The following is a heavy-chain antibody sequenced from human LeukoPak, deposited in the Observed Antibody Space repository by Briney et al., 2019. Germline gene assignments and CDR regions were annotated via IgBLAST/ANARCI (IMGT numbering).Heavy chain of an antibody. CDR3: AKEGTPQVSTWYDL. V-gene: IGHV3-30*18. Sequence: PGGSLRLSCAASGVTLSPYGMHWVRQAPGKGLEWVAAISYEGGTQHYADSVKGRFIISRDNPRNTLYLQMNILRTEDTAVYYCAKEGTPQVSTWYDLWDQGTQVIVSS. J-gene: IGHJ5*02. CDR1: GVTLSPYG. D-gene: IGHD3-10*01. CDR2: ISYEGGTQ.